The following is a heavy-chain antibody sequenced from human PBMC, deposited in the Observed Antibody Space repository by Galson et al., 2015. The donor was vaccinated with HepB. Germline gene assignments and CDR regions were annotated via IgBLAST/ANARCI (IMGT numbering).Heavy chain of an antibody. V-gene: IGHV3-73*01. Sequence: SLRLSCAASGFTFSGSAIHWVRQASGKGLEWVGRIKTKTNTYATAYTASVKGRFTVSRDDSKNTAYLQMNSLKTEDTAVYFCTRLRDPGSFAFDIWGQGTMVTVSS. CDR1: GFTFSGSA. CDR3: TRLRDPGSFAFDI. D-gene: IGHD3-10*01. J-gene: IGHJ3*02. CDR2: IKTKTNTYAT.